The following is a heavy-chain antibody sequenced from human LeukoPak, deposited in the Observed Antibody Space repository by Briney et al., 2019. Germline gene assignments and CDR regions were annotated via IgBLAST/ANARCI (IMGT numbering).Heavy chain of an antibody. J-gene: IGHJ5*02. CDR1: GDSISSSNW. D-gene: IGHD2-2*01. Sequence: SGTLSLTCAVSGDSISSSNWWSWVRQPPGKGLEWIGEIYHSGSTNYNPSLKSRVTISVDKSKNQFSLKLSSVTAADTAVYYCARRPRDCSSTSCYEGWFDPWGQGTLVTVSS. CDR2: IYHSGST. CDR3: ARRPRDCSSTSCYEGWFDP. V-gene: IGHV4-4*02.